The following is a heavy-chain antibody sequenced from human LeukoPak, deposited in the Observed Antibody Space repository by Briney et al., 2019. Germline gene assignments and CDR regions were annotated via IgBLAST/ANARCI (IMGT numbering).Heavy chain of an antibody. Sequence: PGGSLRLSCAASGFTFSSYEINWVRQAPGKGLEWVSYISSSGSTIYYADSVKGRFTISRDNAKNSLYLQMNSLRAEDTAVYYCAREAYSPQLELLYGAFDIWGQGTMVTVSS. V-gene: IGHV3-48*03. D-gene: IGHD1-7*01. CDR1: GFTFSSYE. CDR3: AREAYSPQLELLYGAFDI. CDR2: ISSSGSTI. J-gene: IGHJ3*02.